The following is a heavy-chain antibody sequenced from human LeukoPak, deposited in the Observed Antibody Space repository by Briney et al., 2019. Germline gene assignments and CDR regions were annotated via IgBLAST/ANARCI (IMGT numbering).Heavy chain of an antibody. CDR2: IIPIVGKA. Sequence: SVKVSCKASGDTFNNHALNWLRQVPGQGLEWMGRIIPIVGKADNAEKFQGRVTITADKSTSTVYMELSSLRSEDTAVYYCARDGGYSSGWYQYFDYWGQGTLVTVSS. CDR3: ARDGGYSSGWYQYFDY. D-gene: IGHD6-19*01. CDR1: GDTFNNHA. V-gene: IGHV1-69*04. J-gene: IGHJ4*02.